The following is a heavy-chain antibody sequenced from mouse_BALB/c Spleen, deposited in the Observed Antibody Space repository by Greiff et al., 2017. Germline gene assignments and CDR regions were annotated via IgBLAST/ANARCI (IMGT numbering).Heavy chain of an antibody. CDR2: IDPANGNT. CDR1: GFNIKDTY. CDR3: ALYYGNSLAY. J-gene: IGHJ3*01. V-gene: IGHV14-3*02. Sequence: EVKLQESGAELVKPGASVKLSCTASGFNIKDTYMHWVKQRPEQGLEWIGRIDPANGNTKYDPKFQGKATITADTSSNTAYLQLSSLTSEDTAVYYCALYYGNSLAYWGQGTLVTVSA. D-gene: IGHD2-1*01.